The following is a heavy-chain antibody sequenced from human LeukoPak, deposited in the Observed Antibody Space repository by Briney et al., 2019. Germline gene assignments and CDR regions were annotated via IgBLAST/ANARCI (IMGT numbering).Heavy chain of an antibody. CDR3: ARLKFVPAEAYYYYMDV. CDR2: IIPILGIA. D-gene: IGHD2-2*01. V-gene: IGHV1-69*10. J-gene: IGHJ6*03. Sequence: GASVKVSCKASGYIFSSYGISWVRQAPGQGLEWMGWIIPILGIANYAQKFQGRVTITADKSTSTAYMELSSLRSEDTAVYYCARLKFVPAEAYYYYMDVWGKGTTVTVSS. CDR1: GYIFSSYG.